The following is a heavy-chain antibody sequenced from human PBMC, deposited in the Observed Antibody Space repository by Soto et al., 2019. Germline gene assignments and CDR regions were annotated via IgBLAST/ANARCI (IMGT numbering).Heavy chain of an antibody. V-gene: IGHV4-28*01. J-gene: IGHJ4*02. Sequence: QVQLQESGPGLVKPSDTLSLTCAVSGYSISSSNWWGWIRQPPGKGLEWIGYIYYSGTTYYNPSLKCRATMSVDTSTNQFSLKLTSLTAVDTAVYYCASREIQGPIDYWGQGTLVTGSS. D-gene: IGHD1-26*01. CDR3: ASREIQGPIDY. CDR1: GYSISSSNW. CDR2: IYYSGTT.